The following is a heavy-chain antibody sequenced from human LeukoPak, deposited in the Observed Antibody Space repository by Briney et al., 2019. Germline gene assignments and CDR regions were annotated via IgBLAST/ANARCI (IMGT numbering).Heavy chain of an antibody. CDR3: ARGTYGLRIDNWFDP. Sequence: PGGSVRLSCAASGFTFSSYWMHWVRQAPGKGLVWVSRINNDGSSTNYADSVKGRFTVSRDNAKNTLYLQMNSLRAEDTAVYYCARGTYGLRIDNWFDPWGQGTLVTVSS. CDR1: GFTFSSYW. CDR2: INNDGSST. V-gene: IGHV3-74*01. D-gene: IGHD1-26*01. J-gene: IGHJ5*02.